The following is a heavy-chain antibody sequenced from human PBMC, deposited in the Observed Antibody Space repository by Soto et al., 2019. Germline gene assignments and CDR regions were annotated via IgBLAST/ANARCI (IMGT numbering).Heavy chain of an antibody. Sequence: ASVKVSCKASGYTFTSYGISWVRQAPGQGLEWMGWISAYNGNTNYAQKLQGRVTITTDTSTSTAYMELRSLRSDDTAVYYCARDGTYYYGSGSKNWFGPWGQGTLVTVSS. CDR3: ARDGTYYYGSGSKNWFGP. CDR2: ISAYNGNT. D-gene: IGHD3-10*01. V-gene: IGHV1-18*01. CDR1: GYTFTSYG. J-gene: IGHJ5*02.